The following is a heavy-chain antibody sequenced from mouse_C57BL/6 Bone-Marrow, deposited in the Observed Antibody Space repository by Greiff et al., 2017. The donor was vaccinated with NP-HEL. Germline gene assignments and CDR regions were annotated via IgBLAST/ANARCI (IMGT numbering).Heavy chain of an antibody. CDR3: ARHYYSNYFDY. D-gene: IGHD2-5*01. V-gene: IGHV5-6*01. CDR2: ISSGGGYT. Sequence: EVMLVESGGDLVKPGGSLKLSCAASGFTFSSYGMSWVRQTPGKRLEWVATISSGGGYTYYPDSVKGRVTISRDNAKNTLYLQMSSLKSEDTAMYYCARHYYSNYFDYWGQGTTLTVSS. CDR1: GFTFSSYG. J-gene: IGHJ2*01.